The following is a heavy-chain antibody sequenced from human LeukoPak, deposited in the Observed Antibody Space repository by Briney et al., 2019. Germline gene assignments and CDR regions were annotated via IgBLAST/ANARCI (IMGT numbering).Heavy chain of an antibody. CDR3: ARGPYSYDSSGAFDI. V-gene: IGHV4-4*08. Sequence: SETLSLTCTVSGGSISSHYWSWIRQPPGKGLEWIGRISSSGSTNYNPSLKSRVTISVDTSKNQFSLKLSSVTAADTAVYFCARGPYSYDSSGAFDIWGQGTMVTVSS. J-gene: IGHJ3*02. CDR1: GGSISSHY. CDR2: ISSSGST. D-gene: IGHD3-22*01.